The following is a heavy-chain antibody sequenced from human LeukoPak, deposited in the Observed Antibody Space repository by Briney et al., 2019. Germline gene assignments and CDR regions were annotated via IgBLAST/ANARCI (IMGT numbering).Heavy chain of an antibody. V-gene: IGHV3-23*01. Sequence: GGSLRLSCAASGFTFDDFAMSWVRQAPGKGLEWVSAISASGGATHYADSMKGRFTISRDNSKNTLHLQMNSLRAEDTAIYYCAKGDFWSLYYFDYWGQGTLVTVSS. D-gene: IGHD3-3*01. CDR2: ISASGGAT. J-gene: IGHJ4*02. CDR3: AKGDFWSLYYFDY. CDR1: GFTFDDFA.